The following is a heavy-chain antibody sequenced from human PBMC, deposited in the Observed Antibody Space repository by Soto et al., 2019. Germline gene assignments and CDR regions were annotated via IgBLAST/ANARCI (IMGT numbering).Heavy chain of an antibody. Sequence: QVQLVQSGAEVKKPGASVKVSCKASGYTFTSYDINWVRQATGQGLEWMGWMNPNSGYTGYAQKFQGRVTMTRNTPISPAYMELSSLRSEDTAVHYCARGPWDCRSTSCYGVNWFDPWGQGILVTVSS. CDR1: GYTFTSYD. CDR3: ARGPWDCRSTSCYGVNWFDP. V-gene: IGHV1-8*01. D-gene: IGHD2-2*01. J-gene: IGHJ5*02. CDR2: MNPNSGYT.